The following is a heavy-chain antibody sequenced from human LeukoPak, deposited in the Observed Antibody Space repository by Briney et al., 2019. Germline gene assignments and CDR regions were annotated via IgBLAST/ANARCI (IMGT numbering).Heavy chain of an antibody. V-gene: IGHV3-53*01. J-gene: IGHJ1*01. D-gene: IGHD6-25*01. Sequence: GGSLRLSCAASGFTVNNKYMNWVRQAPGKGLEWVSVISSGGSTYYADSVKGRFTISRDNSKNTLYLQMNCLRVEDTAVYYCGRDLIGTAASWDCWGQGTLVTVSS. CDR2: ISSGGST. CDR3: GRDLIGTAASWDC. CDR1: GFTVNNKY.